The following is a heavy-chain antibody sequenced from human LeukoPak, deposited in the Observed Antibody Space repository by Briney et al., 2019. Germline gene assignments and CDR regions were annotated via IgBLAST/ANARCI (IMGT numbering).Heavy chain of an antibody. CDR2: IFYSGST. Sequence: SETLSLTCTVSGGSISTSNYYWGWIRQPPGKGLEWIGNIFYSGSTYYSPSLRSRVTISVDTSKNQFSLKLSSVTAADTAVYYCAREIAAASYYYYYYYMDVWGKGTTVTVSS. CDR1: GGSISTSNYY. V-gene: IGHV4-39*07. J-gene: IGHJ6*03. D-gene: IGHD6-13*01. CDR3: AREIAAASYYYYYYYMDV.